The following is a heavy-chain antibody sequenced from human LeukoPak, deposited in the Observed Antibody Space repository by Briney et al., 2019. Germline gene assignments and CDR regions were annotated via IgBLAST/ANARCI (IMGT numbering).Heavy chain of an antibody. V-gene: IGHV3-33*01. D-gene: IGHD2-21*01. CDR2: IWYNGSNE. CDR3: ARSKGIPGYYYGMDV. J-gene: IGHJ6*02. CDR1: GFTFGSYG. Sequence: GRSPRLSCAASGFTFGSYGMHWVRQAPGKGLEWVAVIWYNGSNEYYTDSVKGRFTISRDNSKNTLSLQMNSLRAEDTAFYYCARSKGIPGYYYGMDVWGQGTTVTVSS.